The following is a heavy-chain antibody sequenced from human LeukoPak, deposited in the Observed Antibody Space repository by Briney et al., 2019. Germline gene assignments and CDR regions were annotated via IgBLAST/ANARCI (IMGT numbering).Heavy chain of an antibody. CDR2: ISGSGGST. D-gene: IGHD3-9*01. CDR3: AKVRYYDILTGYFDY. J-gene: IGHJ4*02. Sequence: GGSLRLSCAASGFTFSSYAMSWVRQAPGKGLEWVSAISGSGGSTYSADSVKGRLTITSDNYKNTLYPQLNNLSAEDRAVLCCAKVRYYDILTGYFDYWGKGTLVTVSS. V-gene: IGHV3-23*01. CDR1: GFTFSSYA.